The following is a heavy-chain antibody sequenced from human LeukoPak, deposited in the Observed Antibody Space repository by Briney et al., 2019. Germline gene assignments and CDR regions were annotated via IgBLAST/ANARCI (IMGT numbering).Heavy chain of an antibody. D-gene: IGHD3-22*01. Sequence: ASVKVSCKASGYTFTGYYMHWVRQAPGQGLEWMGWINPNSGGTNHAQKFQGSVTMTRDTSISTAYMVLSRLRSDDKAVYYCARHLRGYYDIGYWGQGTLVTVSS. J-gene: IGHJ4*02. CDR2: INPNSGGT. V-gene: IGHV1-2*02. CDR1: GYTFTGYY. CDR3: ARHLRGYYDIGY.